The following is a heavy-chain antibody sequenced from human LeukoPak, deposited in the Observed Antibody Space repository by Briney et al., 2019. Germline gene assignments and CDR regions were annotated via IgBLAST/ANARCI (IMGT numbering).Heavy chain of an antibody. CDR1: GFSFSSYG. CDR2: INSDGSST. Sequence: GRSLRLSCAASGFSFSSYGMHWVRQAPGKGLVWVSRINSDGSSTSYADSVKGRFTISRDNAKNTLYLQMNSLRAEDTAVYYCARDRAPDDAFDIWGQGTMVTVSS. CDR3: ARDRAPDDAFDI. J-gene: IGHJ3*02. V-gene: IGHV3-74*01.